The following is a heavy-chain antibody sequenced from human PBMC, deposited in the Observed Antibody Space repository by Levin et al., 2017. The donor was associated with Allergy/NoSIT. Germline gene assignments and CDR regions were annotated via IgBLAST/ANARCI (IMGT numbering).Heavy chain of an antibody. Sequence: PGGSLRLSCAASGFAFSSHDMHWVRQATGKGLEWVAAIDTAGATYYPGLVNSRVTISRDNPKNSLYLQMNSLTAGDTALYYCARERGGGSTFLDLDYWGQGTLVTVSS. V-gene: IGHV3-13*01. CDR2: IDTAGAT. J-gene: IGHJ4*02. CDR1: GFAFSSHD. CDR3: ARERGGGSTFLDLDY. D-gene: IGHD3-10*01.